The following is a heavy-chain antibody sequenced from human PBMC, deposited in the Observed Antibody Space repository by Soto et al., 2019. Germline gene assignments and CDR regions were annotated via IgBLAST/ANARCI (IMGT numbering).Heavy chain of an antibody. CDR1: GGSISSSSYY. D-gene: IGHD3-9*01. CDR2: IYYSGST. CDR3: ASAYDILTGYYKVSNWFDP. J-gene: IGHJ5*02. Sequence: PSETLSLTCTVSGGSISSSSYYWGWIRQPPGKGLEWIGSIYYSGSTYYNPSLKSRVTISVDTSKNQFSLKLSSVTAADTAVYYCASAYDILTGYYKVSNWFDPWGQGTLVTGSS. V-gene: IGHV4-39*01.